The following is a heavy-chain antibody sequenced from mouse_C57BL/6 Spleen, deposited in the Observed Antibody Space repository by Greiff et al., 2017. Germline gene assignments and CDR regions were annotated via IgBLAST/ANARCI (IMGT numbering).Heavy chain of an antibody. V-gene: IGHV5-6*02. D-gene: IGHD2-5*01. CDR2: ISSGGSYT. Sequence: EVKLVESGGDFVKPGGSLKLSCAASGFTFSSYGMSWVRQTPDKRLEWVATISSGGSYTYYPDSVKGRFTISRDNAKNTLYLQMSSLKYEDTAMYYCARRNYSIDYWGQGTTLTVSS. CDR1: GFTFSSYG. CDR3: ARRNYSIDY. J-gene: IGHJ2*01.